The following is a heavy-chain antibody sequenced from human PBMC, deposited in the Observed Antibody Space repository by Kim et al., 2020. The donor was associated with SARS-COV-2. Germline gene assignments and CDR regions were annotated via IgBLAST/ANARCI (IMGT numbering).Heavy chain of an antibody. V-gene: IGHV4-34*01. CDR3: ARGRYGGYFYI. Sequence: TNYNPSLKSRVTISVDTSKNQFSLKLSSVTAADTAVYYCARGRYGGYFYIWGQGTMVTVSS. D-gene: IGHD5-12*01. CDR2: T. J-gene: IGHJ3*02.